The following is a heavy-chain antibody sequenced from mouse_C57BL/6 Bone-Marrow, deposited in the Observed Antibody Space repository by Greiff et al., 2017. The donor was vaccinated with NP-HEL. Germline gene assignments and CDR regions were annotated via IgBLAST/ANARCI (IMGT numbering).Heavy chain of an antibody. CDR1: GFTFSDYG. V-gene: IGHV5-17*01. Sequence: EVHLVESGGGLVKPGGSLKLSCAASGFTFSDYGMHWVRQAPEKGLEWVAYISSGSSTIYYADTVKGRFTISIDNAKNTLFRQMTSLRSEDTAMYYCARSGNYVLYWGQGTTLTVSS. CDR3: ARSGNYVLY. CDR2: ISSGSSTI. D-gene: IGHD2-1*01. J-gene: IGHJ2*01.